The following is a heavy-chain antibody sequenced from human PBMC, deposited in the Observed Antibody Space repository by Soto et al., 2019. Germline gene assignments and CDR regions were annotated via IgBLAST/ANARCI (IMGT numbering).Heavy chain of an antibody. J-gene: IGHJ4*02. D-gene: IGHD6-13*01. CDR3: ARDRGSSWYYVDY. Sequence: GGSLRLSCAASGFTVSSNYMSWVRQAPGKGLEWVSVIYSGGSTYYADSVKGRFTISRDNSKNTLYLEMNSLRAEDTAVYYCARDRGSSWYYVDYWGQGTLVTVSS. V-gene: IGHV3-53*01. CDR1: GFTVSSNY. CDR2: IYSGGST.